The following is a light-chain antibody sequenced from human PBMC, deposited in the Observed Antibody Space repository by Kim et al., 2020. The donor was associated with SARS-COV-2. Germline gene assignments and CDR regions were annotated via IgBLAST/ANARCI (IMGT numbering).Light chain of an antibody. CDR2: DAS. V-gene: IGKV3-11*01. CDR3: QQRSNWRT. J-gene: IGKJ4*01. CDR1: QSVGDY. Sequence: EIVLTQSPVTLSLSPGERATLSCRASQSVGDYLAWYQQRPGLPPRLLIYDASKRPAGGPARFSGSGSGTDFTLTISSLEPEDFAIYYCQQRSNWRTFGGGTKVDIK.